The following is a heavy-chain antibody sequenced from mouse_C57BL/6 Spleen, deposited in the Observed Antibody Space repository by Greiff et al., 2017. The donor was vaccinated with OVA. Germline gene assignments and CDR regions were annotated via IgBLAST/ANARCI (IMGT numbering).Heavy chain of an antibody. CDR3: AREWGFYYGSIYGWYFDV. V-gene: IGHV14-3*01. D-gene: IGHD1-1*01. Sequence: VQLQQSVAELVRPGASVKLSCTASGFNIKNTYMHWVKQRPEQGLEWIGRIDPANGNTKYAPKFQGKATITADTSSNTAYLQLSSLTSEDAAIYYCAREWGFYYGSIYGWYFDVWGTGTTVTVSS. J-gene: IGHJ1*03. CDR2: IDPANGNT. CDR1: GFNIKNTY.